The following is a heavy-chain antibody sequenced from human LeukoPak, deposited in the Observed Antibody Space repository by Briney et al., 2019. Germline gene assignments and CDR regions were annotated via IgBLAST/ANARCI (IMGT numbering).Heavy chain of an antibody. CDR2: IYSGGST. D-gene: IGHD6-13*01. J-gene: IGHJ4*02. CDR3: ARDRVGSSWSHSDY. V-gene: IGHV3-66*01. Sequence: GGSLRLSCAASGFTVSSNYMSWVRQAPGKGLEWVSVIYSGGSTYYADSVKGRFTISRDNSKNTLYLQMNSLRAEDTAVYYCARDRVGSSWSHSDYWGQGTLVTVSS. CDR1: GFTVSSNY.